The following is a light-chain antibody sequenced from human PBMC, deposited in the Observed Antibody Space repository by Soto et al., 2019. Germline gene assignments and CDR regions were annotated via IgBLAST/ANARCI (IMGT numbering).Light chain of an antibody. V-gene: IGLV2-14*01. CDR3: SSYTTGSLVV. Sequence: QSVLTQAASVSGSPGQSITISCTGTSRDVGAYDYVTWYQQHPGKAPKVMIYKVSNRPSGVSNRFSGSKSGNTASLTISGLQAEDEADYYCSSYTTGSLVVFGGGTKVTVL. CDR1: SRDVGAYDY. J-gene: IGLJ2*01. CDR2: KVS.